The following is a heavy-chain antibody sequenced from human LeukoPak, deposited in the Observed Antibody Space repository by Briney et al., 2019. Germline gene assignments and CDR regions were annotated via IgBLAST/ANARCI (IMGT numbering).Heavy chain of an antibody. V-gene: IGHV4-59*08. CDR1: GGSISSYY. Sequence: SETLSLTCTVSGGSISSYYWSWIRQPPGKGLEWIGYIYYSGSTYYNPSLKSRVTISVDTSKNQFSLKLSSVTAADTAVYYCARPTRHYYYYYMDVWGKGTTVTVSS. D-gene: IGHD1-1*01. J-gene: IGHJ6*03. CDR2: IYYSGST. CDR3: ARPTRHYYYYYMDV.